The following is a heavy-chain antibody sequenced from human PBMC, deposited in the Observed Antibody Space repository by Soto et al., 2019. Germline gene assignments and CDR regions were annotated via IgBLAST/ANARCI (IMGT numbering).Heavy chain of an antibody. D-gene: IGHD6-6*01. Sequence: EVQLVESGGGLVQPGGSLRLSCAASGFTFSSYDMHWVRQATGKGLEWVSAIGTAGGKYYPGSVKGRLTISRENAKNSLYLQTNSLRAGDTAVYYCARILWAYSSSSGWYFGLWGRGTLVPVSS. V-gene: IGHV3-13*01. J-gene: IGHJ2*01. CDR1: GFTFSSYD. CDR2: IGTAGGK. CDR3: ARILWAYSSSSGWYFGL.